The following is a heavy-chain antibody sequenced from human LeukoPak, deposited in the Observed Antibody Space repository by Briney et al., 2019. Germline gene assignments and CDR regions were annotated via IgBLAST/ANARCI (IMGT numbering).Heavy chain of an antibody. CDR2: ITGSGDTI. CDR1: GFTFSSYE. CDR3: ARERTTIVSGTTIGAY. J-gene: IGHJ4*02. V-gene: IGHV3-48*03. Sequence: GGSLRLSCSASGFTFSSYEVNWVRQAPGKGLELISYITGSGDTIYYADSVKGRFTISRDNAKNSLFLQMNSLTADDTAVYYCARERTTIVSGTTIGAYWGQGTLVTVSS. D-gene: IGHD2/OR15-2a*01.